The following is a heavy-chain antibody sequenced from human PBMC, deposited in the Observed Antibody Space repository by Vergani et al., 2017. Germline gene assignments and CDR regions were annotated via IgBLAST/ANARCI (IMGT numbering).Heavy chain of an antibody. V-gene: IGHV4-59*12. CDR2: VHVSGSI. D-gene: IGHD1-26*01. CDR1: GGPISNYY. CDR3: ARAFGANSGSRFDL. J-gene: IGHJ5*02. Sequence: QMQLQESGPGLVKSSETMSLSCLVSGGPISNYYWNWIRQSPGKGLAWIAYVHVSGSINYSPALQNRVTVSVDTSKSQFSLTLTSATAADTAVYYCARAFGANSGSRFDLWGQGALVTVSS.